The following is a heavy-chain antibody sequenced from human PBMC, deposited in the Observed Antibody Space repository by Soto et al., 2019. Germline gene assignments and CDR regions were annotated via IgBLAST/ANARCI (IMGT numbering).Heavy chain of an antibody. CDR3: ARGTRERQWLACF. J-gene: IGHJ4*02. Sequence: ASVKVSCKASGGTFSSYAISWVLQAPGQGLEWMGGIIPIFGTANYAQKFQGRVTITADESTSTAYMELSSLRSEDTAVYYCARGTRERQWLACFWGQGTLVTVSS. CDR1: GGTFSSYA. CDR2: IIPIFGTA. D-gene: IGHD6-19*01. V-gene: IGHV1-69*13.